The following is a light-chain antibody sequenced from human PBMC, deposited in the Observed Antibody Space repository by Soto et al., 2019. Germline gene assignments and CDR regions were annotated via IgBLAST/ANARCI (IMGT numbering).Light chain of an antibody. CDR3: RSYTASSTYV. CDR2: EVS. V-gene: IGLV2-14*01. CDR1: SSDVGGRQY. Sequence: QSVLTQPASVSGSPGQSITISCTGASSDVGGRQYVSWYQQHPGKAPKLMIYEVSNRPSGVSNRFSASKSGNTASLTISGHQAEDEADYYCRSYTASSTYVFGTGTNVTVL. J-gene: IGLJ1*01.